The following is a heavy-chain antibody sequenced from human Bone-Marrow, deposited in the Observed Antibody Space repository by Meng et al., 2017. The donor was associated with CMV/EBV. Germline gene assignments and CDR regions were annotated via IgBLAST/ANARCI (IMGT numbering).Heavy chain of an antibody. J-gene: IGHJ4*02. CDR1: GDSISLYY. V-gene: IGHV4-59*12. CDR2: IYYSGST. Sequence: SCTVSGDSISLYYWSWSRQPPGKGLEWIGYIYYSGSTNYNPSLKSRVTISVDTSRNQCSLKLSSVTAADTAVYYCARKPRYYYGSGSFDYWGQGTLVTVSS. D-gene: IGHD3-10*01. CDR3: ARKPRYYYGSGSFDY.